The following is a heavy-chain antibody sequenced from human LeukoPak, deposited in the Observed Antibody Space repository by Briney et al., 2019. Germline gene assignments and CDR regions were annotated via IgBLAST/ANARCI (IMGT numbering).Heavy chain of an antibody. CDR3: AKGIGSYYWYFDL. CDR2: ISSSSSYI. V-gene: IGHV3-21*01. J-gene: IGHJ2*01. D-gene: IGHD1-26*01. Sequence: GGSLRLSCAASGFTFSSYSMNWVRQAPGKGLEWVSSISSSSSYIYYADSVKGRFTISRDNAKNSLYLPMNSLRAEDTAVYYCAKGIGSYYWYFDLWGRGTLVTVSS. CDR1: GFTFSSYS.